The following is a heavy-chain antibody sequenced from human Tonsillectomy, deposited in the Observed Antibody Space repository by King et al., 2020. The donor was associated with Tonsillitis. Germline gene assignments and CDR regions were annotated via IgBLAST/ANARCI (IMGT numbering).Heavy chain of an antibody. CDR3: AKDGSGSYSPPNLDY. CDR2: ISYDGSNK. CDR1: GFTFSSYG. J-gene: IGHJ4*02. V-gene: IGHV3-30*18. Sequence: HGQLVQSGGGVVQPGRSLRLSCAASGFTFSSYGMHWVRQAPGKGLEWVAVISYDGSNKYYADSVKGRFTISRDNSKNTLYLPMNSLRAEDTAVYYCAKDGSGSYSPPNLDYWGQGTLVTVSS. D-gene: IGHD1-26*01.